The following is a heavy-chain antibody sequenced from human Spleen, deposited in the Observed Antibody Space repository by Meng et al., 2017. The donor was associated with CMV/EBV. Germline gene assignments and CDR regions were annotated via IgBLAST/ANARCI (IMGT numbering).Heavy chain of an antibody. CDR3: ARGTNVWSGVDY. J-gene: IGHJ4*02. CDR2: ISSDGSAT. V-gene: IGHV3-74*01. Sequence: GESLKISCVASGFSLTGYWMHWVRPTPGTGLVWLSSISSDGSATRNADSVKGRFIISRDNAKNTLYLQMDSLRADDSAVYYCARGTNVWSGVDYWGQGSPVTVSS. CDR1: GFSLTGYW. D-gene: IGHD2-2*01.